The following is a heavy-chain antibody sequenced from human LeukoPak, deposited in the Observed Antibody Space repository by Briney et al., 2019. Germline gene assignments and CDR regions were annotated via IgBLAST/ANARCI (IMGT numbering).Heavy chain of an antibody. D-gene: IGHD3-3*01. CDR1: GYSISSGYY. CDR2: IYHSGST. CDR3: ARVQPRDFWSGYSYYFDY. V-gene: IGHV4-38-2*02. J-gene: IGHJ4*02. Sequence: SETLSLTCTVSGYSISSGYYWGWIRQPPGKGLEWIGSIYHSGSTYYNPSLKSRVTISVDTSKNQFSLKLSSVTAADTAVYYCARVQPRDFWSGYSYYFDYWGQGTLVTVSS.